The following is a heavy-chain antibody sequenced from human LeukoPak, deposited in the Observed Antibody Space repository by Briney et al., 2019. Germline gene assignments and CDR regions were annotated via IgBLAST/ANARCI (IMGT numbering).Heavy chain of an antibody. CDR2: ISYDGSNK. V-gene: IGHV3-30*18. CDR1: GFTFSSYG. J-gene: IGHJ3*02. CDR3: AKDYFGYCSGGSCGAFDI. D-gene: IGHD2-15*01. Sequence: GRSLRLSCAASGFTFSSYGMHWVRQAPGKGLEWVAVISYDGSNKYYADSVKGRFTISRGNSKNTLYLQMNSLRAEDTAVYYCAKDYFGYCSGGSCGAFDIWGQGTMVTVSS.